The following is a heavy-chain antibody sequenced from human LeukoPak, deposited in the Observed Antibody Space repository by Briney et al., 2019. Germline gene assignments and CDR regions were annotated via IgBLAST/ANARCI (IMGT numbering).Heavy chain of an antibody. J-gene: IGHJ4*02. CDR1: GGSISSGDYY. D-gene: IGHD2-2*01. V-gene: IGHV4-30-4*01. Sequence: SETLSLTRTVSGGSISSGDYYWSWIRQPPGKGLEWIGYIYYSGSTYYNPSLKSRVTISVDTSKNQFSLKLSSVTAADTAVYYCARVVDSTPHYFDYWGQGTLVTVSS. CDR3: ARVVDSTPHYFDY. CDR2: IYYSGST.